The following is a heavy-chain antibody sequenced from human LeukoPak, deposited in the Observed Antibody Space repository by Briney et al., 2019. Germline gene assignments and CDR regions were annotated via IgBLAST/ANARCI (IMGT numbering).Heavy chain of an antibody. D-gene: IGHD3-10*01. CDR3: ARHVGVARIDY. CDR2: IYYSGST. CDR1: GGSISRSSQN. V-gene: IGHV4-39*01. J-gene: IGHJ4*02. Sequence: PSETLSLTCTVSGGSISRSSQNWGWIRQPPGKGLEWIGTIYYSGSTYYNPSLKSRVTISVDTSRNQFSLKLSSVTAADTAVYYCARHVGVARIDYWGQGTLVTVSS.